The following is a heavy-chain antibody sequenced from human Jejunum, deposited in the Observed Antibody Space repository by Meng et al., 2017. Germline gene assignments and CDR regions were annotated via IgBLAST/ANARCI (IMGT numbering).Heavy chain of an antibody. CDR3: ARDRGWDLPYDL. CDR2: MKSDGSST. D-gene: IGHD1-26*01. J-gene: IGHJ4*02. CDR1: GFPLSSYW. Sequence: PGGPLSLSCVASGFPLSSYWMHWVRQPPGKGVVWVSRMKSDGSSTTYADSVKVRFTISRDNAKNTVYLQMNRLRAEDTAVYYCARDRGWDLPYDLWGQGTLVTVSS. V-gene: IGHV3-74*03.